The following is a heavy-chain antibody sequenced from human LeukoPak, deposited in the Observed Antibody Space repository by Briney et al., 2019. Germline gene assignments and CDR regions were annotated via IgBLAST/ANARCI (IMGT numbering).Heavy chain of an antibody. D-gene: IGHD3-16*01. V-gene: IGHV4-59*01. CDR2: IYYSGST. J-gene: IGHJ3*02. Sequence: SETLSLTCTVSGGSISSYYWSWIRQPPGKGLEWIGYIYYSGSTNYNPSLKSRVTISVDTSKNQFSLKLSSVTAADTAVYYCASQRWGYDAFDIWGQGTMVTVSS. CDR3: ASQRWGYDAFDI. CDR1: GGSISSYY.